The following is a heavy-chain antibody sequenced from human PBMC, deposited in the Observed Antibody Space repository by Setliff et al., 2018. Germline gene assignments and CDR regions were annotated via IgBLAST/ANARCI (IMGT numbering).Heavy chain of an antibody. J-gene: IGHJ4*02. D-gene: IGHD2-2*01. CDR1: DGSMTSGSYY. V-gene: IGHV4-39*06. Sequence: SETLSLTRSVSDGSMTSGSYYWGWIRQPPGKGLEWIGSVYYSGTAYYNPSLKSRLYMSVDTSKNQFTLKVISVTAADTAVYYCARLSCSSNSCPFDYWVQGTLVTVSS. CDR3: ARLSCSSNSCPFDY. CDR2: VYYSGTA.